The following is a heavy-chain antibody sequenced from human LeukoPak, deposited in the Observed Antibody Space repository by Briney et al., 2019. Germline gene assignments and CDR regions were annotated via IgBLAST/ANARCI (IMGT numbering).Heavy chain of an antibody. J-gene: IGHJ4*02. V-gene: IGHV4-4*02. D-gene: IGHD1-26*01. Sequence: SETLSLTCAVSGGSISSSNWWSWVRQPPGKGLEWIGEIYHSESTNYNPSLKSRVTISVDKSKNQFSLKLSSVTAADTAVYYCARESAAVGATDKFDYWGQGTLVTVSS. CDR2: IYHSEST. CDR1: GGSISSSNW. CDR3: ARESAAVGATDKFDY.